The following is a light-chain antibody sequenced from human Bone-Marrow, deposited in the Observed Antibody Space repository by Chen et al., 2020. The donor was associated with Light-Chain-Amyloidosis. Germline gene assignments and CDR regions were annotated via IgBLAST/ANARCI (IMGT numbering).Light chain of an antibody. J-gene: IGKJ4*01. CDR3: QQTVGFPLT. CDR1: QGVSGW. V-gene: IGKV1-12*01. Sequence: DIQMTQSPSPVSASVGDRVTITCRASQGVSGWVAWYQQNPEKPPKLLIYSASSLQSGVPSRFSGSGSGTDFTLTITSLQPEDSATYYCQQTVGFPLTFGGGTKVEIK. CDR2: SAS.